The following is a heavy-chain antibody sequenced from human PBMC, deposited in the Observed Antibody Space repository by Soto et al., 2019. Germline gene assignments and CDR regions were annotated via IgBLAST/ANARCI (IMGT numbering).Heavy chain of an antibody. J-gene: IGHJ4*02. D-gene: IGHD2-8*01. Sequence: PSETLSLTCAVSGVSLSSSSWWSWVRQPPGKTLEWLGEIFYSGSTKYNPSLNSRVTISADQSKNDFSLRLSSVTAADTAVYYCVHHGGVPYYHDFWGQGMLVTVSS. CDR2: IFYSGST. V-gene: IGHV4-4*02. CDR1: GVSLSSSSW. CDR3: VHHGGVPYYHDF.